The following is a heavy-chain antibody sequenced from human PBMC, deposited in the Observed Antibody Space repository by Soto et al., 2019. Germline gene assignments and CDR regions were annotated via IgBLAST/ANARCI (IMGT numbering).Heavy chain of an antibody. Sequence: PGGSLRLSCSASGFTFSSYAMHWVRQAPGKGLEYVSAISSNGGSTYYADSVKGRFTISRDNAKNSLYLQMNSLRAEDTAVYYCAKGGMVYAIRRELIDYWGQGTLVTVSS. D-gene: IGHD2-8*01. CDR3: AKGGMVYAIRRELIDY. CDR2: ISSNGGST. V-gene: IGHV3-64D*08. CDR1: GFTFSSYA. J-gene: IGHJ4*02.